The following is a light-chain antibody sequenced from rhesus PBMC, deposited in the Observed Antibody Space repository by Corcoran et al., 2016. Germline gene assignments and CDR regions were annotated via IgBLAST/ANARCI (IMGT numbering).Light chain of an antibody. Sequence: DIQMSQSPSSLSASVGDKVIITCRASQVIRNALVWYQQKPGKAPKILVYDASNLETGVPSRFSGRRFPLDFTLPISSLQPDDFATYFCQQTYSSPWTFGQGTKVEI. J-gene: IGKJ1*01. V-gene: IGKV1-33*01. CDR2: DAS. CDR1: QVIRNA. CDR3: QQTYSSPWT.